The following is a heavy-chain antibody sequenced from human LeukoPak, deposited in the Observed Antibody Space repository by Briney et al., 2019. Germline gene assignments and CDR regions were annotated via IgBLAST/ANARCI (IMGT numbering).Heavy chain of an antibody. Sequence: SVKVSCKASGGTFSSYAISWVRQAPGQGLEWMGGIIPVFGTANYAQKFQGRVTITTDESTSTAYMELSSLRSEDTAVYYCARGSSNPYYYYYMDVWGKGTTVTVSS. CDR3: ARGSSNPYYYYYMDV. CDR2: IIPVFGTA. D-gene: IGHD2-15*01. V-gene: IGHV1-69*05. J-gene: IGHJ6*03. CDR1: GGTFSSYA.